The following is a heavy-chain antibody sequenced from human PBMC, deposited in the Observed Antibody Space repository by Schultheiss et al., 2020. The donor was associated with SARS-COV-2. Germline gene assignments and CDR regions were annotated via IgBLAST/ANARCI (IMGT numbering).Heavy chain of an antibody. Sequence: GSLRLSCAVYGGSFSGYSWSWIRQTPGKGLEWSGEIKHSGSTNYNPSLKSRVSISVDTSKNQFSLKLSSVTAADTAVYYCARAEWGCSGDNCYSGNYFDSWGQGTLVTVSS. CDR2: IKHSGST. V-gene: IGHV4-34*01. CDR1: GGSFSGYS. D-gene: IGHD2-15*01. CDR3: ARAEWGCSGDNCYSGNYFDS. J-gene: IGHJ4*02.